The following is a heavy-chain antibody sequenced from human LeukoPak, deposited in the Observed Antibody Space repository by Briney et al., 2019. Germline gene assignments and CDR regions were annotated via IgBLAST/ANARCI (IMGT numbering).Heavy chain of an antibody. CDR3: ASSPAYSSSWYAIDN. D-gene: IGHD6-13*01. Sequence: GGSLRLSCAASGFTFNNYDMQWVRHAAGKGLEWVSGIGSAGDTYYPASVKGRFTISRENGKSSLYLQMNSLSAGDTAVYYCASSPAYSSSWYAIDNWGQGTLVTVSS. CDR2: IGSAGDT. J-gene: IGHJ4*02. CDR1: GFTFNNYD. V-gene: IGHV3-13*01.